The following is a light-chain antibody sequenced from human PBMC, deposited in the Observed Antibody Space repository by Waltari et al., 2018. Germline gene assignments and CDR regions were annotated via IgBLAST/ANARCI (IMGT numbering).Light chain of an antibody. CDR2: DVS. V-gene: IGLV2-11*01. Sequence: QSALTQPRSVSGSPGHSVTISCTGTSSDVGGYNYVSWYQQHPAKAPKLMIYDVSKRPSGVPDRFSGSKSGNTASLTISGLQAEDEADYYCCSYAGSYTWVFGGGTKLTVL. CDR3: CSYAGSYTWV. CDR1: SSDVGGYNY. J-gene: IGLJ3*02.